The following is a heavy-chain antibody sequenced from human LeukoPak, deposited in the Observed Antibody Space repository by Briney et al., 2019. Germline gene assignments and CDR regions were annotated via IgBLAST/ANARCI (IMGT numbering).Heavy chain of an antibody. Sequence: ASETLSLTCTVYGGSFSPYYWNWIRQPPGKGLEWIGEINHRGSTTYKPSLKSRVTISLDTSKNQFSLKLSSVTAADTAVYYCARVGLDWGSIDYWGQGTLVTVSS. D-gene: IGHD3/OR15-3a*01. CDR1: GGSFSPYY. CDR3: ARVGLDWGSIDY. CDR2: INHRGST. V-gene: IGHV4-34*01. J-gene: IGHJ4*02.